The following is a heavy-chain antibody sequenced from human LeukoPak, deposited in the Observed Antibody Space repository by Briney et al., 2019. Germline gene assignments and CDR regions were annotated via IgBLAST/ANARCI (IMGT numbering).Heavy chain of an antibody. Sequence: GGSLRLSCATSGFIFNNYDPHWVRQAPGKGLEWLATISRDGKRQFYTDSVKGRFTISRDDSRNTLYLQMNSLRAEDTAVYYCARVHNWNDGFDYWGQGTLVTVSS. CDR3: ARVHNWNDGFDY. J-gene: IGHJ4*02. CDR2: ISRDGKRQ. V-gene: IGHV3-30*03. CDR1: GFIFNNYD. D-gene: IGHD1-1*01.